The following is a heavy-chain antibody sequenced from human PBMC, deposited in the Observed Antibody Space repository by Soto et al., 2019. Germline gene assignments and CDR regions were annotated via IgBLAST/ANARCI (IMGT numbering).Heavy chain of an antibody. D-gene: IGHD2-2*03. CDR1: GYTFTSYG. V-gene: IGHV1-18*01. Sequence: QVQLVQSGAEVKKPGASVKVSCKASGYTFTSYGISWGRQAPGQGLEWMGWISDYNGNTNYAQKLQGRVTMTTDTSTSTAKMELRGLSTDDTDVYYCARVRQLDQTNWFDPWGQGTLVTVSS. CDR2: ISDYNGNT. CDR3: ARVRQLDQTNWFDP. J-gene: IGHJ5*02.